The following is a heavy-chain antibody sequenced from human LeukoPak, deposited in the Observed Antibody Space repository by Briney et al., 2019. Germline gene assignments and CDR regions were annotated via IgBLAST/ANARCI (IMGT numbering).Heavy chain of an antibody. D-gene: IGHD6-19*01. CDR1: GFTFSSYA. V-gene: IGHV3-23*01. CDR3: AEVRYSSGWYAYSPDY. CDR2: ISGSGGST. J-gene: IGHJ4*02. Sequence: GGSLRLSCAASGFTFSSYAMSWVRQAPGKGLEWVSAISGSGGSTYYADSVKGRFTISRDNSKNTLYLQMNGLRAEDTAVYYCAEVRYSSGWYAYSPDYWGQGTLVTVSS.